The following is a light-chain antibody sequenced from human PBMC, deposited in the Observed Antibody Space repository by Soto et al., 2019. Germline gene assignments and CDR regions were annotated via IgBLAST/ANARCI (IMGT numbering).Light chain of an antibody. CDR1: QSISSS. CDR3: QQYDYWPRT. CDR2: GVS. J-gene: IGKJ1*01. Sequence: EVVMTQSPATLSVSPGGSATLSCSASQSISSSKLAWYQQNPGQAPRLLLFGVSNRATGIPARFSGSGSGTEFSLTISSLQSEDFAVYYCQQYDYWPRTFGQGTKVDIK. V-gene: IGKV3-15*01.